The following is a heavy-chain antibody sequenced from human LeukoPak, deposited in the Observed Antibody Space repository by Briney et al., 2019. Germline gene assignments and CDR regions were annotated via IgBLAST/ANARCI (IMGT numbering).Heavy chain of an antibody. J-gene: IGHJ4*02. V-gene: IGHV3-21*01. CDR1: GCTFSSYS. CDR3: ARDHYDILTGYVPIDN. CDR2: ISSISSYI. Sequence: GGSLRLSCAASGCTFSSYSMNWVREAPGKGLEWVSSISSISSYIYYADSVKGRFTISRDNAKNSLYLQMNSLRAEDTAVYYCARDHYDILTGYVPIDNWGQGILVTVSS. D-gene: IGHD3-9*01.